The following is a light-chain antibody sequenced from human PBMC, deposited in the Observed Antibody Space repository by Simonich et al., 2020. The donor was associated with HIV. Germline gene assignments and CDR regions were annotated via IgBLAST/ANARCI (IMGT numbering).Light chain of an antibody. J-gene: IGLJ3*02. V-gene: IGLV2-8*01. Sequence: QSALTQPPSASGSPGQSVTISCTGTSSDVGGYNYVSWYQQHPGKAPKLMIYEVSKRPSGVPDRFSGSKSGNTASLTISGLQAEDEAHYYCSSYIISGVFGGGTKLTVL. CDR3: SSYIISGV. CDR2: EVS. CDR1: SSDVGGYNY.